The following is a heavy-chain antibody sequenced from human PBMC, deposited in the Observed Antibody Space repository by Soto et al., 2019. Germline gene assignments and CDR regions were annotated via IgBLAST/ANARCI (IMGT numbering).Heavy chain of an antibody. V-gene: IGHV3-48*01. J-gene: IGHJ4*02. CDR2: ISSSSSTI. Sequence: GGSLILSCAASGFTFSSYSMNWVRQAPGKGLEWVSYISSSSSTIYYADSVKGRFTISRDNAKNSLYLQMNSLRAEDTAVYYCARSYPPVVVAAHSTPNIDYWGQGTLVTVSS. CDR3: ARSYPPVVVAAHSTPNIDY. CDR1: GFTFSSYS. D-gene: IGHD2-15*01.